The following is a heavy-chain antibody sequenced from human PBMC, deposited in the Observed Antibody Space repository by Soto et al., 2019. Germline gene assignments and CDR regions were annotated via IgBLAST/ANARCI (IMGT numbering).Heavy chain of an antibody. J-gene: IGHJ6*02. V-gene: IGHV1-69*06. D-gene: IGHD3-3*01. Sequence: ASVKVSCKISGGTLSRYAVSWVRQAAGQGLEWMGGIIPMFATTKYAQKFQDRLTITADKSTSTAYMELSSLRSEDTAVYYCARDQIKSGYPRYGMDVWGQGTTVTVSS. CDR1: GGTLSRYA. CDR3: ARDQIKSGYPRYGMDV. CDR2: IIPMFATT.